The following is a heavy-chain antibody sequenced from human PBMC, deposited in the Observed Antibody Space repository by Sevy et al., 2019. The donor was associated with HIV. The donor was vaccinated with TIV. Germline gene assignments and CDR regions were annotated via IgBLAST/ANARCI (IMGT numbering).Heavy chain of an antibody. V-gene: IGHV3-48*02. D-gene: IGHD3-3*01. CDR1: GFTFSSYG. CDR2: IGSSSSTI. Sequence: GGSLRLSCAAPGFTFSSYGMNWVRQAPGKGLEWVSYIGSSSSTIYYAASVKGRFTISRDNAKSSLYLQMNSLRDEDTGVYYCARAWSGPYGMDVWGQGTTVTVSS. CDR3: ARAWSGPYGMDV. J-gene: IGHJ6*02.